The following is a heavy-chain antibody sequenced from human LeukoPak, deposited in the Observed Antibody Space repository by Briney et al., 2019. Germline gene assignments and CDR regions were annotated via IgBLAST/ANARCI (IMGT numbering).Heavy chain of an antibody. V-gene: IGHV4-59*08. CDR1: GGSSSNYY. CDR3: ARAGYCSSTSCYTEFDY. J-gene: IGHJ4*02. D-gene: IGHD2-2*02. Sequence: SETLSLTCSVSGGSSSNYYWSWIRQPPGKGLEWIGYIYYSGSTYYNPSLKSRVTISVDTSKNQFSLKLSSVTAADTAVYYCARAGYCSSTSCYTEFDYWGQGTLVTVSS. CDR2: IYYSGST.